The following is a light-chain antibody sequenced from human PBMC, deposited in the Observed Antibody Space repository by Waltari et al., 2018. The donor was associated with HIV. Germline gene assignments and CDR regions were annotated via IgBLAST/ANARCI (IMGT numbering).Light chain of an antibody. Sequence: QSVLTQPPSASGTPGQRVTISCSGSSSNIGSNYVFWYQQLPGTAPKLVIYRNNQRPSAVPDRFAGSNSGTSASLAISGLRSEDEADYYCAAWDDSLRGLVFGGGTKLTVL. V-gene: IGLV1-47*01. CDR1: SSNIGSNY. J-gene: IGLJ3*02. CDR2: RNN. CDR3: AAWDDSLRGLV.